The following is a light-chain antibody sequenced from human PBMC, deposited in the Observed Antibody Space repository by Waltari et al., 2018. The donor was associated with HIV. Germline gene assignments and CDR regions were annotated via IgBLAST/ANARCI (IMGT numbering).Light chain of an antibody. V-gene: IGLV3-1*01. CDR3: QAWDSSTVWV. Sequence: SYELTQPPSVSVSPGQTASITCSGAKLGDKYACWYQQKPGQSPVLVIYQDSKRPSGIPGRFAGSNSGNTATLTISGTQAMDEADDYCQAWDSSTVWVFGGVTKLTVL. J-gene: IGLJ3*02. CDR1: KLGDKY. CDR2: QDS.